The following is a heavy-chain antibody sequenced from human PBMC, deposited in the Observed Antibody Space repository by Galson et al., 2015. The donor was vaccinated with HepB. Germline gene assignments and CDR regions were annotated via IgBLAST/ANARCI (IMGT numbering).Heavy chain of an antibody. J-gene: IGHJ4*02. D-gene: IGHD4-17*01. CDR3: ARWSSYGDYADY. CDR2: IIPIFGTG. Sequence: SVKVSCKASGGTFSNYGINWVRQAPGQGLEWMGGIIPIFGTGKYAQKFQGRVTITTDTSTSTAYMELRSLRSDDTAVYYCARWSSYGDYADYWGQGTLVTVSS. V-gene: IGHV1-69*05. CDR1: GGTFSNYG.